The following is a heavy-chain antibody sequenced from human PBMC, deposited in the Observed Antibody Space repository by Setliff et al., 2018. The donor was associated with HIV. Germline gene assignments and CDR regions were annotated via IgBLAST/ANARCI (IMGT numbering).Heavy chain of an antibody. CDR2: IYHSGNT. J-gene: IGHJ3*01. Sequence: PSETLSLTCTVSGDSISSDFYWGWIRQPPGKGLEWIASIYHSGNTYYMPSLQSRVTISVDMSKNQFSLKLNSVTAADTAVYYCARGGACGGGCHYAFELWGRGTMVTVS. CDR3: ARGGACGGGCHYAFEL. CDR1: GDSISSDFY. D-gene: IGHD2-21*02. V-gene: IGHV4-38-2*02.